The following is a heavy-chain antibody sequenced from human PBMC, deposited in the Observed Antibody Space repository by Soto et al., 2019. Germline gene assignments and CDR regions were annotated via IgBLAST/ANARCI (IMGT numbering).Heavy chain of an antibody. CDR3: AVGNYDFWSGYWPLDY. Sequence: SETLSLTCAVSSGSISSSNWWSWVRQPPGKGLEGIGEIYHSGSTNYNPSLKSRVTISVDTSKNQFSLKLSSVTAADTAVYYCAVGNYDFWSGYWPLDYWGQGTLVTVS. J-gene: IGHJ4*02. CDR1: SGSISSSNW. V-gene: IGHV4-4*02. D-gene: IGHD3-3*01. CDR2: IYHSGST.